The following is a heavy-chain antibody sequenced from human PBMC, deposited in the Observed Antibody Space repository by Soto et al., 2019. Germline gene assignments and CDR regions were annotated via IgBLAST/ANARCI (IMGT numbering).Heavy chain of an antibody. CDR1: GGSISSYY. CDR3: VREGDKRYFDY. CDR2: IYYSGST. D-gene: IGHD3-9*01. V-gene: IGHV4-59*01. J-gene: IGHJ4*02. Sequence: SETLSLTCTVSGGSISSYYCNWIRQPPGKGLEWIGYIYYSGSTNYNPSLKSRVTISVDTSKNQFSLKLSSVTAADTAVYYCVREGDKRYFDYWGQGTLVTVSS.